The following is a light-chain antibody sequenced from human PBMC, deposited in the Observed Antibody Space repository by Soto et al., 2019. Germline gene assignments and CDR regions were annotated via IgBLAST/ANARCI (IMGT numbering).Light chain of an antibody. J-gene: IGLJ3*02. CDR3: QVLESGSDDWV. Sequence: SYELTQLPSVSVAPGQSARITCGGNNIGSKSVHWYQQKPGQAPVLVVCDESDRPSGSPERFSGSSSGNTATRTISRVEAGEEGDDYCQVLESGSDDWVCGRGPKVNVL. CDR1: NIGSKS. V-gene: IGLV3-21*02. CDR2: DES.